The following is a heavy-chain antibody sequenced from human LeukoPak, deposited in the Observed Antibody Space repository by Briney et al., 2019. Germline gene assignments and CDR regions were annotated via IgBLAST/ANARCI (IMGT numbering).Heavy chain of an antibody. CDR1: GFTVSSNY. J-gene: IGHJ6*04. CDR2: IYSGGST. Sequence: GGSLRLSCAASGFTVSSNYMSWVRQAPGKGLEWVSVIYSGGSTYYADSVKGRFTISRDNSKNTLYLQMNSLGAEDTAVYYCAELGITMIGGVWGKGTTVTISS. V-gene: IGHV3-53*01. CDR3: AELGITMIGGV. D-gene: IGHD3-10*02.